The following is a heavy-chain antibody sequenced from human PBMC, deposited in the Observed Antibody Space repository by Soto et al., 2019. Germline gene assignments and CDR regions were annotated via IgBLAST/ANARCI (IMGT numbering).Heavy chain of an antibody. J-gene: IGHJ5*02. CDR3: ARGAATVTPGWFDP. CDR1: GYAIISGYY. CDR2: IYHSGST. D-gene: IGHD4-17*01. V-gene: IGHV4-38-2*01. Sequence: SETLSLTCAVSGYAIISGYYLVLIRHPPGKGLEWIASIYHSGSTYYNPSLKSRVTISVDTPKNQFSLKLTSVTAVDTAVYYCARGAATVTPGWFDPWGQGTLVTVSS.